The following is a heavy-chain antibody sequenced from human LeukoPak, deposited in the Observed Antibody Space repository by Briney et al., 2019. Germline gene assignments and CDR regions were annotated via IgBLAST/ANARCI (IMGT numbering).Heavy chain of an antibody. CDR3: ARTTSLTASGYDC. Sequence: RASVKVSCKTSGYSFTTYHINWVRQASGQGLEWLGWMNPYTGDRGYAQGFQGRLSITSDTSISTAYMELGSLKSDDTAVYFCARTTSLTASGYDCWGQGTLDTVSS. CDR2: MNPYTGDR. D-gene: IGHD2-21*02. J-gene: IGHJ4*02. CDR1: GYSFTTYH. V-gene: IGHV1-8*03.